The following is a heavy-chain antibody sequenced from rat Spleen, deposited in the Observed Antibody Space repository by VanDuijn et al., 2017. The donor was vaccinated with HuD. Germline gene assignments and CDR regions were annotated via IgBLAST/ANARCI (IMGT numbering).Heavy chain of an antibody. J-gene: IGHJ1*01. CDR3: ARGAAPYWYFDF. CDR1: GFIFSDYA. V-gene: IGHV5-17*01. D-gene: IGHD1-2*01. CDR2: IVNDGRST. Sequence: EVQLVESGGGLLQPGRSLKFSCAASGFIFSDYAMAWVRQAPKKGLEWVETIVNDGRSTYYRDSVKGRFTISRDNAKSTLYLQMDSLRSEDTATYYCARGAAPYWYFDFWGPGTMVTVSS.